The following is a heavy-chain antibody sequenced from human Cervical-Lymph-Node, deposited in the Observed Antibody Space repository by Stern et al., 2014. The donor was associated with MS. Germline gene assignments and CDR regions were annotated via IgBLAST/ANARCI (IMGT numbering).Heavy chain of an antibody. CDR2: IYHGVSDS. D-gene: IGHD1-20*01. Sequence: EVQLVQSGAEVKKPGESLRISCKGSEFTFSNYWIGWVRQKPGKGMEWMGIIYHGVSDSRYSPSFEGQVTFSVDTSINTAYLHWSSLKASDTAIYWCARHEVVRDLNNFKGQDAFDIWGQGTLVTVAA. CDR1: EFTFSNYW. J-gene: IGHJ3*02. V-gene: IGHV5-51*01. CDR3: ARHEVVRDLNNFKGQDAFDI.